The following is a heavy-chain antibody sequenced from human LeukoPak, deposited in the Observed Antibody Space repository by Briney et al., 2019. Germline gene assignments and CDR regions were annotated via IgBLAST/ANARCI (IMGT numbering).Heavy chain of an antibody. CDR2: ISGSGGST. Sequence: GGSLRLSCTASEFTFSSYAMSWVRQAPGKGLEWVSAISGSGGSTYYADSVKGRFTISRDNSKNTLYLQMNSLRAEDTAVYYCASGYDFWSGLDYWGQGTLVTVSS. CDR1: EFTFSSYA. D-gene: IGHD3-3*01. J-gene: IGHJ4*02. CDR3: ASGYDFWSGLDY. V-gene: IGHV3-23*01.